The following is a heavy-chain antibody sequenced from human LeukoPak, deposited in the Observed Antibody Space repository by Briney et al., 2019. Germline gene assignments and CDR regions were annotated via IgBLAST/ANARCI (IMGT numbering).Heavy chain of an antibody. J-gene: IGHJ4*02. CDR3: AREPDYDSSGYGFDY. CDR1: GGSISSYY. Sequence: SETLSLTCTVSGGSISSYYWSWIRQPPGKGLEWIGYIYYSGSTNYNPSLKSRVTILVDTSKNQFSLKLSSVTAADTAVYYCAREPDYDSSGYGFDYWGQGTLVTVSS. V-gene: IGHV4-59*01. CDR2: IYYSGST. D-gene: IGHD3-22*01.